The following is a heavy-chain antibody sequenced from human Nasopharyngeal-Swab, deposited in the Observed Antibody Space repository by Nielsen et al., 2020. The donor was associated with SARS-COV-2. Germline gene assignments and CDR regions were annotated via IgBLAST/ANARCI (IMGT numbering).Heavy chain of an antibody. CDR3: ARDRWELLEDYFDY. D-gene: IGHD1-26*01. Sequence: GGSLRLSCAASGFTFSSYAMSWVRQAPGKGLEWVSAISGSGGSTYYADSVKGRFTISRDNAKNSLYLQMNSLRDEDTAVYYCARDRWELLEDYFDYWGQGTLVTVSS. J-gene: IGHJ4*02. CDR2: ISGSGGST. V-gene: IGHV3-23*01. CDR1: GFTFSSYA.